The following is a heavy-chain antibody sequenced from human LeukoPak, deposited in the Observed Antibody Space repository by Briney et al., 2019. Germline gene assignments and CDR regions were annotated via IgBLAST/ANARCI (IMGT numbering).Heavy chain of an antibody. CDR3: AKSNGVDRNGYNSDYFDY. D-gene: IGHD5-24*01. V-gene: IGHV3-23*01. CDR1: GFTFTSYT. J-gene: IGHJ4*02. CDR2: ISGSGGTT. Sequence: GGSLRLSCAASGFTFTSYTMSWVRQAPGKGLEWVSAISGSGGTTYYADSVKGRFTISRDNSKNMLYLRMNSLRAEDTAVYYCAKSNGVDRNGYNSDYFDYWGQGTLVTVSS.